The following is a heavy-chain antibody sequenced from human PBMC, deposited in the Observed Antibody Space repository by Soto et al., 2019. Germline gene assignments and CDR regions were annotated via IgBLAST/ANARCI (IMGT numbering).Heavy chain of an antibody. CDR1: GFSLSTSGVG. D-gene: IGHD5-18*01. CDR2: IYWNDDK. V-gene: IGHV2-5*01. CDR3: AHSARSDQAPPGYSLYFDY. Sequence: ASGPTLVNPTQTLTLTCTFSGFSLSTSGVGVGWIRQPPGKALEWLALIYWNDDKRYSPSLKSRLTITKDTSKNQVVLTMTNMDPVDTSTCYCAHSARSDQAPPGYSLYFDYWGQGTLVTVSS. J-gene: IGHJ4*02.